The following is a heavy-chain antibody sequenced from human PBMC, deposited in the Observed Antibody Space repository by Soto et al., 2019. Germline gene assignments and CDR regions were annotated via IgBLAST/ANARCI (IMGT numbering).Heavy chain of an antibody. D-gene: IGHD2-15*01. CDR2: IYYSGST. Sequence: SETLSLTCTVSGGSISSSSYYWGWIRQPPGKGLEWIGSIYYSGSTYYNPSLKSRVNISVDTSKNQFSLKLSSVTAADTAVYYWASRLLYCSGGSCYSGGDAFDIWGQGTMVTVSS. CDR3: ASRLLYCSGGSCYSGGDAFDI. V-gene: IGHV4-39*01. J-gene: IGHJ3*02. CDR1: GGSISSSSYY.